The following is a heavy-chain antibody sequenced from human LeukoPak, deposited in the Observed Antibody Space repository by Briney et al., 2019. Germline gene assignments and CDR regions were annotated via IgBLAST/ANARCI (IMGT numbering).Heavy chain of an antibody. V-gene: IGHV1-69*04. CDR3: ARDADTAKVTPGYFDY. J-gene: IGHJ4*02. Sequence: ASVKVSCKASGGTFSSYAISWVRQAPGQGLEWMGRIIPIFGIANYAQKFQGRVTITADKSTSTAYMELSSLRSEDTAVYYCARDADTAKVTPGYFDYWGQGTLVTVSS. D-gene: IGHD5-18*01. CDR1: GGTFSSYA. CDR2: IIPIFGIA.